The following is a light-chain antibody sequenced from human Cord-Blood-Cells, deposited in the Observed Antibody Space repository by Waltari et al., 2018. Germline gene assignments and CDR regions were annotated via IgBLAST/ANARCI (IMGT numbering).Light chain of an antibody. CDR1: SSNIGRNT. V-gene: IGLV1-44*01. CDR3: AAWDDSLNGWV. CDR2: SNN. J-gene: IGLJ3*02. Sequence: QSVLTQPPSASGTPGQRVTISCSGSSSNIGRNTVNWYQQLPGTAPKLLIYSNNQRHSGVPDRFSGSKSGTSASLAISGLQSEDEADYYCAAWDDSLNGWVFGGGTKLTVL.